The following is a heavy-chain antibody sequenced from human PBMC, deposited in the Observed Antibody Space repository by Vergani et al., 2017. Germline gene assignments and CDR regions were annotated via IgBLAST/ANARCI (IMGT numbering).Heavy chain of an antibody. Sequence: QVQLVESGGGVVQPGRSLRLSCAASGFTFSSYGMHWVRQAPGKGLEWVAVISYDGSNKYYADSVKGRFTISRDNYKNTLYPQMNSLRAEYTAVYYCAKVDGDYYDSSGSVADAFDIWGQGTMVTVSS. CDR3: AKVDGDYYDSSGSVADAFDI. CDR2: ISYDGSNK. D-gene: IGHD3-22*01. V-gene: IGHV3-30*18. J-gene: IGHJ3*02. CDR1: GFTFSSYG.